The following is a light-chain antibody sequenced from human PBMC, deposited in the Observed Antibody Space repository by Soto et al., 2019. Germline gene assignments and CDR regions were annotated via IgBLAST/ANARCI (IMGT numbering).Light chain of an antibody. Sequence: QSVLTQPASVSGSPGQSITISCTGTSSDVGGYNYVSWYQQHPGKAPKLMIYEVSNRPSGVSNRFSGSKSGNTASLTISGLQAEYEAAYYCSSYTSSSTYVFGTGTKLTVL. J-gene: IGLJ1*01. CDR3: SSYTSSSTYV. CDR1: SSDVGGYNY. V-gene: IGLV2-14*01. CDR2: EVS.